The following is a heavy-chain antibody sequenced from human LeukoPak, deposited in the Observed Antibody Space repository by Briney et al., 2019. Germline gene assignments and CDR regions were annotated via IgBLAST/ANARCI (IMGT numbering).Heavy chain of an antibody. CDR3: ASRKVEMATITNAFDI. CDR2: ISSSSSYI. CDR1: GFTFSSYS. D-gene: IGHD5-24*01. Sequence: PGGSLRLSCAASGFTFSSYSMNWVRQAPGKGLELVSSISSSSSYIYYADSVKGRFTISRDNAKNSLYLQMNSLRAEDTAVYYCASRKVEMATITNAFDIWGQGTMATVSS. V-gene: IGHV3-21*01. J-gene: IGHJ3*02.